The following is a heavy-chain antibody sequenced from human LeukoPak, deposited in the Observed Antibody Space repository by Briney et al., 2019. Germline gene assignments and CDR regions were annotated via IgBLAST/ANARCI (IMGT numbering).Heavy chain of an antibody. J-gene: IGHJ6*03. CDR1: GGSISSSSYY. CDR3: ARLPYHYYYMDV. CDR2: IYYSGST. V-gene: IGHV4-39*01. Sequence: ASETLSLTCTVSGGSISSSSYYWGWIRQPPGKGLEWIGSIYYSGSTYYNPSLKSRVTISVDTSKNQFSLKLSSVTAADTAVYYCARLPYHYYYMDVWGKGTTVTVSS.